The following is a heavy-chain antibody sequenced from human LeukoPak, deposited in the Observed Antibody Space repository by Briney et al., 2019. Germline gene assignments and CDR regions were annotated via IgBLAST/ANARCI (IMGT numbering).Heavy chain of an antibody. CDR2: ISWNGGSL. CDR3: ATSYDILIGYFGS. CDR1: GFTFDEYA. D-gene: IGHD3-9*01. Sequence: GGSLRLSCAASGFTFDEYAMHWVRQAPGKGLEWVSGISWNGGSLNYAGSVKGRFTISRDNAKNSLYLYMNSLRAEDTAVYYCATSYDILIGYFGSWGQGTLVTVSS. J-gene: IGHJ4*02. V-gene: IGHV3-9*01.